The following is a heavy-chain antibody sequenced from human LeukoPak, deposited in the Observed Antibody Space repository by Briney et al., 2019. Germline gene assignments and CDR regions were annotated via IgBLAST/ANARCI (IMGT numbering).Heavy chain of an antibody. CDR2: IFYSGST. V-gene: IGHV4-39*01. J-gene: IGHJ5*02. Sequence: PSETLSLTCTVSGGSITSRSYYWGWIRQPPGKGLEWIGSIFYSGSTYYSPSLMSRVTISVDASKNQFSLKLSSVTAADTAVYYCASAPNKSGLRWFDPWGQVTLVTVSS. CDR1: GGSITSRSYY. D-gene: IGHD1/OR15-1a*01. CDR3: ASAPNKSGLRWFDP.